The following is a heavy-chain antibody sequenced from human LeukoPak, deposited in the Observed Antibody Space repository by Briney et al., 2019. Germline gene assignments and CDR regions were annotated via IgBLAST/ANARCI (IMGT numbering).Heavy chain of an antibody. V-gene: IGHV3-21*01. Sequence: GGSLRLSCAASGFTFSSYSMNWVRQAPGKGLEWVSSISSSSSYIYCADSVKGRFTISRDNAKNSLYLQMNSLRAEDTAVYYCARDSPVEMATIDYWGQGTLVTVSS. D-gene: IGHD5-24*01. CDR3: ARDSPVEMATIDY. CDR1: GFTFSSYS. CDR2: ISSSSSYI. J-gene: IGHJ4*02.